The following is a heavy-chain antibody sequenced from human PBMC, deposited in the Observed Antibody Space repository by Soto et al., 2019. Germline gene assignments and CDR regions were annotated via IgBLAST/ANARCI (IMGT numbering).Heavy chain of an antibody. J-gene: IGHJ6*02. CDR1: GFTFDDYA. Sequence: EMQLVESGGGLVQPGMSLRLSCAASGFTFDDYAMYWVRQVPGKGLEWVCGISWNSGRIGYADSVKGRFTISRDNAKNSLYLQMNSLRPEDTALYYCTKARLWGGDAYNSYYYNAMDVWGQATTVTVSS. D-gene: IGHD3-16*01. CDR2: ISWNSGRI. CDR3: TKARLWGGDAYNSYYYNAMDV. V-gene: IGHV3-9*01.